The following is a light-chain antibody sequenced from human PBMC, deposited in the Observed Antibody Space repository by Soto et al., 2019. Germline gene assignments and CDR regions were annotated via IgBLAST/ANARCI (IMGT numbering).Light chain of an antibody. Sequence: QSALTQPASVSGSPGQSISISCTGTSSDVGAYNFVSWYQQHPDKAPKLVIFDVNNRPSGVSNRFSGSKSGNTASLTISGLRAEDEADYYCCSYAGSSPHVVFGGGTKLTVL. CDR2: DVN. J-gene: IGLJ2*01. CDR3: CSYAGSSPHVV. CDR1: SSDVGAYNF. V-gene: IGLV2-14*01.